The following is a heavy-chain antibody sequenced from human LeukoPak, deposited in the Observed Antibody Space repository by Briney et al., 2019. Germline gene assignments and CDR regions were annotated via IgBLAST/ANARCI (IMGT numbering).Heavy chain of an antibody. CDR2: ITWNSGSI. CDR3: AKDSGDY. Sequence: GGSLRLSCAASGLTFDDYAMHWVRQAPGKGLEWVSGITWNSGSIGYADSVKGRFTISRDNAKNSLYLQMNSLRAEDTAFYYCAKDSGDYWGQGTLVTVSS. V-gene: IGHV3-9*01. CDR1: GLTFDDYA. J-gene: IGHJ4*02.